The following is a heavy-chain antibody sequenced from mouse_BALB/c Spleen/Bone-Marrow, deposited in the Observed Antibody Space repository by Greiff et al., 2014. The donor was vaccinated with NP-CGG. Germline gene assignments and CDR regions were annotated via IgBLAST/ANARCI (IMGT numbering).Heavy chain of an antibody. D-gene: IGHD2-4*01. V-gene: IGHV5-6-5*01. CDR3: ARGGELRPWFAY. Sequence: EVNLVESGGGLVKPGGSLKLSCAASGFTFSSYAMSWVRQTPEKRLEWVASISSGGNTYYPDSMKGRFTISRDNARNILYLQMSSLRSEDTAMYYCARGGELRPWFAYWGQGTLVTVSA. J-gene: IGHJ3*01. CDR1: GFTFSSYA. CDR2: ISSGGNT.